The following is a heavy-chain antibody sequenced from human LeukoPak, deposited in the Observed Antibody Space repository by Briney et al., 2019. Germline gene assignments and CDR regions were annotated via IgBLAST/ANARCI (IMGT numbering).Heavy chain of an antibody. CDR1: GLTFSSYW. J-gene: IGHJ5*02. D-gene: IGHD6-13*01. Sequence: GGSLRLSCAASGLTFSSYWMHWVRQAPGKGLMFVSRINDDGSGAVYADSVKGRFTISRDNAKNTLYLQMDSLRADDTAVYYCARGIAAAGTPNWFDPWGQGTLVTVSS. CDR2: INDDGSGA. V-gene: IGHV3-74*01. CDR3: ARGIAAAGTPNWFDP.